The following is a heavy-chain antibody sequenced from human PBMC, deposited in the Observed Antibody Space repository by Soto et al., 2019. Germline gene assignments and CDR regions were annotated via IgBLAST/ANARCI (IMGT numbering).Heavy chain of an antibody. CDR3: ARDPNHYDILNGYFHYFDY. J-gene: IGHJ4*02. V-gene: IGHV4-59*01. CDR1: GGSISSYY. CDR2: IYYSGST. D-gene: IGHD3-9*01. Sequence: SETLSLTCTVSGGSISSYYWSWIRQPPGKGLEWIGYIYYSGSTNYNPSLKSRVTISVDTSKNQFSLKLSSVTAADTAVYYCARDPNHYDILNGYFHYFDYWGQGTLVTVSS.